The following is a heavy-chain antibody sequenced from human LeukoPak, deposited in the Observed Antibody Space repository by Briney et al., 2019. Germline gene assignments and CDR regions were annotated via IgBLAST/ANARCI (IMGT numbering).Heavy chain of an antibody. Sequence: GGSLRLSCAASGFTFSSYGMHWVRQAPGKGLEWVAVISYDGSNRYYADSVKGRFTISRDNAKNSLYLQMNSLRAEDTAVYYCARRYSNYGVDYWGQGTLVTVSS. D-gene: IGHD4-11*01. CDR3: ARRYSNYGVDY. J-gene: IGHJ4*02. V-gene: IGHV3-30*03. CDR2: ISYDGSNR. CDR1: GFTFSSYG.